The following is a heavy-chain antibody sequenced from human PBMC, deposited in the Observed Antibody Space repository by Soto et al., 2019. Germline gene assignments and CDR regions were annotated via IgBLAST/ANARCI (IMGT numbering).Heavy chain of an antibody. CDR1: GASISSYY. Sequence: QVQLQESGPGLVKSSETLSLTCSVAGASISSYYWSWIRQPAGKGLEWIGRIYTTGNTNYTPSLKNRLTMSVDRSKNQFSLKLRSVTAADTAVYYCARDWGAFDYWGQGILVTVSS. D-gene: IGHD3-16*01. V-gene: IGHV4-4*07. CDR3: ARDWGAFDY. J-gene: IGHJ4*02. CDR2: IYTTGNT.